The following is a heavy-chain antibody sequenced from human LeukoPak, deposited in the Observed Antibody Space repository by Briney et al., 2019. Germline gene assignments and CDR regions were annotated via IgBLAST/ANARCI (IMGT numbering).Heavy chain of an antibody. CDR1: GGTFSSYA. D-gene: IGHD3-10*01. Sequence: ASVKVSCKASGGTFSSYAISWVRQAPGQGLEWMGRIIPILGIANYAQKFQGRVTITADKSTSTAYMELRSLRSDDTAVYYCARDLITMVRGPKEASWFDPWGQGTLVTVSS. CDR3: ARDLITMVRGPKEASWFDP. V-gene: IGHV1-69*04. CDR2: IIPILGIA. J-gene: IGHJ5*02.